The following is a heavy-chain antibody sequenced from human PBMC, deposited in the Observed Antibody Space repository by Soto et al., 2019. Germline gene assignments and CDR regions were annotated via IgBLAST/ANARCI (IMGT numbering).Heavy chain of an antibody. CDR3: AKDGTLITFGGVIVYYYGMDV. V-gene: IGHV3-30*18. D-gene: IGHD3-16*02. Sequence: VAVISYDGSNKYYADSVKGRFTISRDNSKNTLYLQMNSLRAEDTAVYYCAKDGTLITFGGVIVYYYGMDVWGQGTTVTVSS. J-gene: IGHJ6*02. CDR2: ISYDGSNK.